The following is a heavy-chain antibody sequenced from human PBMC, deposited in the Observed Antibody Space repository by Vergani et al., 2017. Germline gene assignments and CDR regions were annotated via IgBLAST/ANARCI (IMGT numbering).Heavy chain of an antibody. J-gene: IGHJ4*02. CDR2: ISSSSSYI. Sequence: EVQLVESGGGLVKPGGSLRLSCAASGFTFSSYSMNWVRQAPGKGLEWVSSISSSSSYIYYADSVKGRFTISRDNAKNSLYLQMNSLRAEDTAVYYCARDPAIAARRDLDYWGQGTLVTVSS. CDR3: ARDPAIAARRDLDY. D-gene: IGHD6-6*01. CDR1: GFTFSSYS. V-gene: IGHV3-21*01.